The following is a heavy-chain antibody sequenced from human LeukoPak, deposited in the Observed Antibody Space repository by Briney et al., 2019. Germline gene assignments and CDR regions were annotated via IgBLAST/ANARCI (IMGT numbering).Heavy chain of an antibody. CDR2: ISSSSSTI. Sequence: GGSLRLSCAASGFTFSSYSMNWVRQAPGRGLEWVSYISSSSSTIYYADSVKGRFTISRDNAKNSLYLQMNSLRAEDTAVYYCARRGLFDYWGRGTLVTVSS. CDR1: GFTFSSYS. J-gene: IGHJ4*02. CDR3: ARRGLFDY. D-gene: IGHD5-24*01. V-gene: IGHV3-48*01.